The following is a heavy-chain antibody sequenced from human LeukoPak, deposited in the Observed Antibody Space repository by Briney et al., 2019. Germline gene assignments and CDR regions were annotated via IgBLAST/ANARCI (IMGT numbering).Heavy chain of an antibody. CDR2: ISVSGSTT. CDR3: ARDPYSGSYSHYYYYYMDV. Sequence: PGGSLRLSCAASGFTFSNYEMNWVRQAPGKGLEWMSYISVSGSTTYYADSVKGRFTISRDDAKKSLYMQMNSLRVEATAVYYCARDPYSGSYSHYYYYYMDVWGKGTTVTVSS. CDR1: GFTFSNYE. V-gene: IGHV3-48*03. J-gene: IGHJ6*03. D-gene: IGHD1-26*01.